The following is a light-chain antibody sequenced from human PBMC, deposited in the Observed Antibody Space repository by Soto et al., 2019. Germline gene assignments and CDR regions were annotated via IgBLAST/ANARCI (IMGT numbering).Light chain of an antibody. CDR3: QQYGSSIT. Sequence: ETVLTQSPATLSVSPWERATLSCRASQSVSSTYLAWYQQIPGQAPRLLIYGASHRAAGIPDRFSGRGSGTDFALTIRRLEPEDFAVYYCQQYGSSITFGQGTRLEIK. V-gene: IGKV3-20*01. J-gene: IGKJ5*01. CDR1: QSVSSTY. CDR2: GAS.